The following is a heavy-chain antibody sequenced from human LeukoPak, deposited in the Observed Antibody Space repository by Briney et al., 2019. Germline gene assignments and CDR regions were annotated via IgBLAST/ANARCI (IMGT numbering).Heavy chain of an antibody. J-gene: IGHJ5*02. V-gene: IGHV1-69*04. CDR2: IIPILGIA. CDR3: ARGRDLGYCSSTSCYAWANWFDP. D-gene: IGHD2-2*01. Sequence: GASVKVSCKASGGTFSSYAISWVRQAPGQGLEWMGRIIPILGIANYAQKFQGRVTITADKSTSTAYMELSSLGSEDTAVYYCARGRDLGYCSSTSCYAWANWFDPWGQGTLVTVSS. CDR1: GGTFSSYA.